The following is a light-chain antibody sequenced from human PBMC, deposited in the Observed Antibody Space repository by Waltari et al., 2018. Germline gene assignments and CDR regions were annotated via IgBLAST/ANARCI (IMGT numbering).Light chain of an antibody. Sequence: DIVMTQSPLSLPVTPGEPASISCRSSQSLLHSNGYNYLDWYLQKPGQSPQLLVYLGSMRAAGVPDRFSGSGSGTDFTLKISRVEAEDVGVYYCMQALQTHTFGQGTRLDIK. J-gene: IGKJ2*01. CDR3: MQALQTHT. CDR2: LGS. V-gene: IGKV2-28*01. CDR1: QSLLHSNGYNY.